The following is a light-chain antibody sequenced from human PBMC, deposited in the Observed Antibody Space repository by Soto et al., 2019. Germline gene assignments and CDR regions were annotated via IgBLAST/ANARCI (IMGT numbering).Light chain of an antibody. J-gene: IGKJ2*01. V-gene: IGKV1-5*01. CDR2: DAS. CDR1: QSISNW. CDR3: QQYDSYPDT. Sequence: DVQMTQSPSTQSASVGDRVTITCRAGQSISNWLAWYQQKPGKAPKLLIYDASSLESGVPSRFSGSGSGTEFTLTISSLQPDDFATYYCQQYDSYPDTFGQGTKLEIK.